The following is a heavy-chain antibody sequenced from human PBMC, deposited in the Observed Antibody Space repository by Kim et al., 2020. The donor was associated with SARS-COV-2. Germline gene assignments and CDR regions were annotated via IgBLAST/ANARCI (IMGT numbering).Heavy chain of an antibody. D-gene: IGHD6-6*01. CDR1: GYRFTDFY. CDR2: INPNTGGT. J-gene: IGHJ1*01. V-gene: IGHV1-2*06. CDR3: APYSTSSNLEH. Sequence: ASVKVSCKASGYRFTDFYIHWVRQVPGQGLEWMGRINPNTGGTKFAQKFQGRITMTRDTSISTGYMELSSLRSDDTAVYYCAPYSTSSNLEHWGQGTLVTVSS.